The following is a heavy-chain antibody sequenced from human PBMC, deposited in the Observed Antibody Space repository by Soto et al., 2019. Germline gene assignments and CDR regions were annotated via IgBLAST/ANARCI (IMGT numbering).Heavy chain of an antibody. D-gene: IGHD6-6*01. CDR2: ISYDGSNQ. V-gene: IGHV3-30*09. Sequence: GGSLRLSCVASGFTFRNHAMHWVRQAPGKGLEWVAVISYDGSNQYYADSVKGRLAISRDNSKNTLFLQMNTLRAEDTAVYYCAREEYDRVYLDYWGQGALVTVSS. J-gene: IGHJ4*02. CDR3: AREEYDRVYLDY. CDR1: GFTFRNHA.